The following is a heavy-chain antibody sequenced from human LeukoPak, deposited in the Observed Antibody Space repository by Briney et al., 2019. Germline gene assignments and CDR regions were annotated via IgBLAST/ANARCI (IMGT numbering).Heavy chain of an antibody. J-gene: IGHJ4*02. CDR2: INHSGST. CDR1: GGSFSGYY. Sequence: SETLSLTCAVYGGSFSGYYWSWIRQPPGKGLEWIGEINHSGSTNYNPSLKSRVTISVDTSKNQFSLKLSSVTAADTAVYYCARDLPPSGYWGQGTLVTVSS. CDR3: ARDLPPSGY. V-gene: IGHV4-34*01.